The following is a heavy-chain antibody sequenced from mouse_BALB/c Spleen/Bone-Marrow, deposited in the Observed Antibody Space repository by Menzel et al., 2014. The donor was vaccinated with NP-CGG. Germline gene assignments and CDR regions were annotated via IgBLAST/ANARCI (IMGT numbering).Heavy chain of an antibody. CDR1: GYTFTSYW. D-gene: IGHD3-3*01. J-gene: IGHJ4*01. Sequence: QVHVKQSGAELERPGASVKLSCKASGYTFTSYWINWVKQRPGQGLEWIGNIYPSDSYTNYNQKFKDKATLTVDKSSSTAYMQLSSPTSEDSAVYYCTRRGTGNAMDYWGQGTSVTVSS. CDR3: TRRGTGNAMDY. CDR2: IYPSDSYT. V-gene: IGHV1-69*02.